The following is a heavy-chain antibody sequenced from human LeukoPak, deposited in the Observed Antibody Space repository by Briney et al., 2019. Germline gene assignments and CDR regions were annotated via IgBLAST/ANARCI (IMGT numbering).Heavy chain of an antibody. V-gene: IGHV3-21*06. CDR1: GFTFSNYN. CDR3: ARIDAFDI. Sequence: GGSLRLSCAASGFTFSNYNMNWVRQAPGKGLEWVSYISSRGSYTYYADSVKGRFTISRDNAKNSLYLQMSSLRAEDTAVYYCARIDAFDIWGQGTMVTVSS. J-gene: IGHJ3*02. CDR2: ISSRGSYT.